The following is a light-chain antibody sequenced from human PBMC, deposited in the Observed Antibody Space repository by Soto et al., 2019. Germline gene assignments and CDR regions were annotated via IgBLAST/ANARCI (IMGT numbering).Light chain of an antibody. CDR1: QSVSSSF. J-gene: IGKJ1*01. CDR2: AAS. Sequence: EIVLTQSPGTLSLSPGDRATLSCRASQSVSSSFLAWYQQKPGQAPRLLIYAASSSATGIPDRFSGSGSGTDFTLTITRLEPEDFAVYYCQQYGSSRTFGQGTKVEIK. V-gene: IGKV3-20*01. CDR3: QQYGSSRT.